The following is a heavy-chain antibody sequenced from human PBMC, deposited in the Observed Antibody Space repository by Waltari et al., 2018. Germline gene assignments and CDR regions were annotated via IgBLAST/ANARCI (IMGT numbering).Heavy chain of an antibody. CDR1: GFTFSSYA. CDR3: AIQISGVVF. CDR2: IYSGGST. J-gene: IGHJ4*02. Sequence: EVQLLESGGGLVQPGGSLRLSCAASGFTFSSYARSWVRQAPGKGLEWVSVIYSGGSTYYADSVKGRFTISRDNSKNTLYLQMNSLRAEDTAVYYCAIQISGVVFWGQGTLVTVSS. D-gene: IGHD3-3*01. V-gene: IGHV3-23*03.